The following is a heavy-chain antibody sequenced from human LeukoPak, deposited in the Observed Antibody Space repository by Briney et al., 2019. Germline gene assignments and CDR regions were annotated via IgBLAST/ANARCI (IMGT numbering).Heavy chain of an antibody. Sequence: ASVKVSCKASGYTFTSYDINWVRQATGQGLEWMGWMNPNSGNTGYAQKFQGRVTITADESTSTAYMELSSLRSEDTAVYYCARQLEWGGPLDYWGQGTLVTVSS. CDR3: ARQLEWGGPLDY. V-gene: IGHV1-8*03. J-gene: IGHJ4*02. D-gene: IGHD1-1*01. CDR1: GYTFTSYD. CDR2: MNPNSGNT.